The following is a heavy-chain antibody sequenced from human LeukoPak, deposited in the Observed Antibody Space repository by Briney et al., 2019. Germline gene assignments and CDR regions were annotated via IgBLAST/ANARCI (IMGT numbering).Heavy chain of an antibody. CDR1: GGTFSSYA. CDR3: ARGADYRLDAFDI. V-gene: IGHV1-69*05. Sequence: GASVKVSCKASGGTFSSYAISWVRQAPGQGLEWMGGTIPIFGTANYAQKFQGRVTITTDESTSTAYMELSSLRSEDTAVYYCARGADYRLDAFDIWGQGTMVTVSS. D-gene: IGHD4-11*01. J-gene: IGHJ3*02. CDR2: TIPIFGTA.